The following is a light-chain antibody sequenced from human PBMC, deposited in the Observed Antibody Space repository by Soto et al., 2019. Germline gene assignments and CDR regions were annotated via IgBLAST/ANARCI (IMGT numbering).Light chain of an antibody. J-gene: IGKJ1*01. CDR1: QSLSRNY. CDR2: TAS. V-gene: IGKV3-20*01. CDR3: QQYDNSPPT. Sequence: EIVLTQSPGTLSLSPGEGATLSCRASQSLSRNYLAWYQHKPGQAPRLLIYTASNRATGVPPRFSGSGSGTDFTLTISRLEPEDFALYYCQQYDNSPPTFGQGTKVEI.